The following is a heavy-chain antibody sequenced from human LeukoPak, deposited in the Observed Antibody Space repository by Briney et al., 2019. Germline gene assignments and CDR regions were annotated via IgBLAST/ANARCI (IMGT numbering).Heavy chain of an antibody. J-gene: IGHJ4*02. CDR3: ARVAYCGGDCYSILDY. CDR1: GYSFTSYW. V-gene: IGHV5-51*01. CDR2: LYPGDSDT. D-gene: IGHD2-21*02. Sequence: GESLKISCKGCGYSFTSYWIGWVRQMPGKGLEWMGILYPGDSDTRYSPSFQGQVTISADKSISTAYLQWSSLKASDTAMYYCARVAYCGGDCYSILDYWGQGTLVTVSS.